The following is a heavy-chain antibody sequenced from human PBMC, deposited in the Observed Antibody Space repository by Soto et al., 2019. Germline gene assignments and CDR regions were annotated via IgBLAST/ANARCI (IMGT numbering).Heavy chain of an antibody. CDR3: AVTVTGSRSPLAH. J-gene: IGHJ4*02. V-gene: IGHV1-69*06. CDR2: IIPIYASP. CDR1: GGTFSSNA. D-gene: IGHD3-9*01. Sequence: QVQLVQSGAEVKKPGSSVKVSCKASGGTFSSNAISWVRQAPGQGLEWMGGIIPIYASPNYAQNFQGRVTVTADKATSTAYLELSHLKFADSAIYYCAVTVTGSRSPLAHWGRGTLVIVSS.